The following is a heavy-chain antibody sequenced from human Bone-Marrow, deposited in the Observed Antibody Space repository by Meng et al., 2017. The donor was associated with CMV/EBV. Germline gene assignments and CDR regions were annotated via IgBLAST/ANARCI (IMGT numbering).Heavy chain of an antibody. CDR1: GFTFSSYA. CDR2: ISGSGGST. CDR3: AKEPLERGSSYGYGDY. V-gene: IGHV3-23*01. J-gene: IGHJ4*02. D-gene: IGHD5-18*01. Sequence: GESLKISCAASGFTFSSYAMSWVRQAPGKGLEWVSAISGSGGSTYYADSVKGRFTISRDNSKNTLYLQMNSLRAEDTAVYYCAKEPLERGSSYGYGDYWGQGTLVTVSS.